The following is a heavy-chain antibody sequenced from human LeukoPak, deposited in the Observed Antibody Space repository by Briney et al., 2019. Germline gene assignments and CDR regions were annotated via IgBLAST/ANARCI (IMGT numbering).Heavy chain of an antibody. D-gene: IGHD1-1*01. CDR1: GGSIGKTSYY. J-gene: IGHJ4*02. Sequence: SETLSLTCTVSGGSIGKTSYYWGWIRQPPGKGLEWIGNIYYSGTTYYNPSLKSRVTISVDTSKNQLSLPLNSVTAADTAVYFCARFKQLGRSFDSWGLGSLVTVSS. CDR3: ARFKQLGRSFDS. V-gene: IGHV4-39*07. CDR2: IYYSGTT.